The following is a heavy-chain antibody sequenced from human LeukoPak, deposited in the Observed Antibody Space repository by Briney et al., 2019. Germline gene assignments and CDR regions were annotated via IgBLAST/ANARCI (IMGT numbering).Heavy chain of an antibody. D-gene: IGHD3-3*01. CDR3: AKELGFWNGYSSPNNGFDP. CDR1: GFTFSSYA. CDR2: ITTTGGNT. J-gene: IGHJ5*02. V-gene: IGHV3-23*01. Sequence: GGSLRLSCAASGFTFSSYAMSWVRQAPGKGLEWVSTITTTGGNTYYADSVKGRFTISRDNSKNTLYVQMNSLRAEDTAMYYCAKELGFWNGYSSPNNGFDPWGQGTLVTVSS.